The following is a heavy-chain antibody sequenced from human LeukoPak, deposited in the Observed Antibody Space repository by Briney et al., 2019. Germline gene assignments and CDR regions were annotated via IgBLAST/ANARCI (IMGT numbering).Heavy chain of an antibody. D-gene: IGHD1-26*01. CDR1: GFTFSNYV. CDR2: INHNGEMI. J-gene: IGHJ4*02. Sequence: GGSLRLSCAASGFTFSNYVMSWVRQAPGKGLEWVSYINHNGEMISYPDFVKGRFTISRDNAKNSLYLQMNSLRDEDTAVYYCARRSGSYWDWGQGTLATVSS. CDR3: ARRSGSYWD. V-gene: IGHV3-48*02.